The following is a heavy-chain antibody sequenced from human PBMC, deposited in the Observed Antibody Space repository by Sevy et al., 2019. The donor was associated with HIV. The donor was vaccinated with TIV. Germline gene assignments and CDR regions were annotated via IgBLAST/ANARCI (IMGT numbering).Heavy chain of an antibody. D-gene: IGHD3-3*01. CDR2: IWYDGTNK. Sequence: GGSLRLSCAASGFTFSSYCMHWVRQAPGKGLEWVAVIWYDGTNKYYADSVKGRFTISRDNSKNKLYLQMNSLRAEDTDVYYCAREGLLEWLFSFDYWGQGTMVTVSS. CDR1: GFTFSSYC. J-gene: IGHJ4*02. V-gene: IGHV3-33*01. CDR3: AREGLLEWLFSFDY.